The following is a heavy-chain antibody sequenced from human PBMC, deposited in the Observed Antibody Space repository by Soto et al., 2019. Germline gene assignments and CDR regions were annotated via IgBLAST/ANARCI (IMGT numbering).Heavy chain of an antibody. J-gene: IGHJ4*02. CDR2: ISATGTTT. D-gene: IGHD6-13*01. CDR1: EFSFSSYA. Sequence: VGSLRLSCAASEFSFSSYALNWVRQAPGKGLEWVSAISATGTTTYYADSVKGRFTISRDNSKRTLFLQMDSLSPEDTAVYYCATYSSPFDYWGQGTLVTVSS. V-gene: IGHV3-23*01. CDR3: ATYSSPFDY.